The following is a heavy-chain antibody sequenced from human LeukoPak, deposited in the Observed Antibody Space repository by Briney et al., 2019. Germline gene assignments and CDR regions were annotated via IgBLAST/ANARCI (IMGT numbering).Heavy chain of an antibody. D-gene: IGHD6-19*01. CDR2: IRYDGSNK. CDR1: GFTFSSYG. CDR3: AKGGQWLEVDAFDI. J-gene: IGHJ3*02. V-gene: IGHV3-30*02. Sequence: GGSLRLSCAASGFTFSSYGMHWVRQAPGKGLEWVAFIRYDGSNKYYADSVKGRFTISRDNSKNTLYLQTNSLRAEDTAVYYCAKGGQWLEVDAFDIWGQGTMVTVSS.